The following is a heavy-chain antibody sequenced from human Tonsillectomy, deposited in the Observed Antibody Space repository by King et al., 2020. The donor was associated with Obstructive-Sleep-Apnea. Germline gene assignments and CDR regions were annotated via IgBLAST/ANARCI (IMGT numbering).Heavy chain of an antibody. CDR1: GFTFSSNS. J-gene: IGHJ4*02. V-gene: IGHV3-21*01. CDR2: ISSTTIYT. CDR3: VSGFGDS. D-gene: IGHD3-10*01. Sequence: EVQLVESGGGLVKPGGSLRVSCAASGFTFSSNSMSWVRQAPGKGLEWVSTISSTTIYTYYGDSVKGRFTISRDNAKNSLYLQMNSLRAEDTAVYYCVSGFGDSWGQGTLVTVSS.